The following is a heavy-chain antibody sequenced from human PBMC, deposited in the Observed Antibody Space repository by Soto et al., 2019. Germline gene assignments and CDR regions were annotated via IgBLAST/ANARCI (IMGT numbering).Heavy chain of an antibody. D-gene: IGHD2-15*01. CDR2: IYRDGKT. J-gene: IGHJ6*02. V-gene: IGHV3-53*01. CDR3: AREAFTVSGGTSPVRGGGIDV. CDR1: EFTVSSNF. Sequence: PGGSLRLSCAASEFTVSSNFMSWVRRAPGRGLEWVSIIYRDGKTFYTDSVRGRFIISRDNSKNTLDLQMNGLRVGDTATYYCAREAFTVSGGTSPVRGGGIDVWGQGTTVTVSS.